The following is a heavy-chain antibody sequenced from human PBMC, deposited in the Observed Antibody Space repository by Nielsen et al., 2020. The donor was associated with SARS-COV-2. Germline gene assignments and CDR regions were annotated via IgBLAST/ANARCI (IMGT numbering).Heavy chain of an antibody. CDR2: ILHYGGNV. CDR3: ARDAYGDLIYGMDV. D-gene: IGHD4-17*01. V-gene: IGHV3-30*04. J-gene: IGHJ6*02. Sequence: GESLKISCTASGFSFMTYNMHWVRQAPGKGLEWVAAILHYGGNVYHADSVKGRFTISRDNSRNTLYLQMNTLRSEDTAVYSCARDAYGDLIYGMDVWGRGTTVTVSS. CDR1: GFSFMTYN.